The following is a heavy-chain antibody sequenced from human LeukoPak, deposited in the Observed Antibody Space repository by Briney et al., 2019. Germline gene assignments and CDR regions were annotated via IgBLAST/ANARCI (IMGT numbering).Heavy chain of an antibody. CDR3: AKLGSFPPDAFDI. V-gene: IGHV3-23*01. CDR2: ISGSGGST. CDR1: GFTFNTYG. J-gene: IGHJ3*02. Sequence: GGSLRLSCAASGFTFNTYGMSWVRQAPGKGLEWVSGISGSGGSTYYADSVKGRFTISRDNSKNTLYLQMNSLRAEDTAVYYCAKLGSFPPDAFDIWGQGTMVTVSS. D-gene: IGHD1-26*01.